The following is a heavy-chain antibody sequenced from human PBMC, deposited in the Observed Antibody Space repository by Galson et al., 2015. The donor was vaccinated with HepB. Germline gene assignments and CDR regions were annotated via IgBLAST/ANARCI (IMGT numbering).Heavy chain of an antibody. J-gene: IGHJ4*02. V-gene: IGHV3-30*03. CDR2: ISYDGENE. D-gene: IGHD2/OR15-2a*01. Sequence: SLRLSCAASGFNFNHYGMHWVRQAPGKGLEWVALISYDGENEWYADSVKGRFTISRDNSKRALFLQMNSLRPEDTAMYYCAREGDTTVMFHFAHWGQGTVVTVSS. CDR1: GFNFNHYG. CDR3: AREGDTTVMFHFAH.